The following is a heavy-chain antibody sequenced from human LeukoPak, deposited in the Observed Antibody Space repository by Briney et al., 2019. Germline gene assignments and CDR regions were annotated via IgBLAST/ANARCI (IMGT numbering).Heavy chain of an antibody. CDR3: ARARVVHYNFRSGLHWYFDV. CDR2: ISHSGNT. D-gene: IGHD3-3*01. V-gene: IGHV4-38-2*01. J-gene: IGHJ2*01. CDR1: GFSISSGHY. Sequence: SETLPLTCAVSGFSISSGHYWAWIRQSPGKGLEWIGTISHSGNTYYNSSLKSRLAVSVDTSRNHFSLNLSSLTAADTAVYHCARARVVHYNFRSGLHWYFDVWGRGALVTVSS.